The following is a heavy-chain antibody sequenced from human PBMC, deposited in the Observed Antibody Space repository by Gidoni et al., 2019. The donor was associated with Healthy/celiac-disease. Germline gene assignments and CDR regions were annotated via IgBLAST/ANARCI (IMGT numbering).Heavy chain of an antibody. CDR2: INPSGGRT. CDR3: ARGDGGITIFGVVTPPGY. D-gene: IGHD3-3*01. Sequence: QVQLVQSGAEVKKPGASVKVSCKASGYTFTSYYMHWVRQAPGQGLEWMGIINPSGGRTSYAQKFQGRVTMTRDTSTSTVYMELSSLRSEDTAVYYCARGDGGITIFGVVTPPGYWGQGTLVTVSS. J-gene: IGHJ4*02. V-gene: IGHV1-46*01. CDR1: GYTFTSYY.